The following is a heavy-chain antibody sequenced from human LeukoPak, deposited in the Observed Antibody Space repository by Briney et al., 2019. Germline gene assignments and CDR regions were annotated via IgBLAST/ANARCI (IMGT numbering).Heavy chain of an antibody. CDR2: ISGSGGST. J-gene: IGHJ4*02. CDR3: AKVGYSGYENFDY. V-gene: IGHV3-23*01. CDR1: GFTCSSYA. D-gene: IGHD5-12*01. Sequence: GGSLRLSCAASGFTCSSYAMSWVRQAPGKGLEWVSAISGSGGSTYYADSVKGRFTISRDNSKNTLYLQMNSLRAEDTAVYYCAKVGYSGYENFDYWGQGTLVTVSS.